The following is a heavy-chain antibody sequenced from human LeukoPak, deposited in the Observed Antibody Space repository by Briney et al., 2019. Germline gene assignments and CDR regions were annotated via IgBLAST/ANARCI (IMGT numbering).Heavy chain of an antibody. V-gene: IGHV3-30*04. J-gene: IGHJ4*02. CDR3: VRPRGIAAAGIFGAFDY. D-gene: IGHD6-13*01. CDR2: ISFGGRNR. Sequence: PGRSLRLSCAASGFTFSSYAMHWVRQAPGKGLEWVALISFGGRNRYYADSVKGRFTISRDNSKNTLYVQMNSLRAEDTAVYYCVRPRGIAAAGIFGAFDYWGQGILVTVSS. CDR1: GFTFSSYA.